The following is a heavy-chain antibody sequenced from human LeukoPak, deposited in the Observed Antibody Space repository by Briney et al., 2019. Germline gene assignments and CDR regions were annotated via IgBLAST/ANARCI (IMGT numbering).Heavy chain of an antibody. V-gene: IGHV4-34*01. Sequence: SETLSLTCAVYGGSFSGYYWSWIRQPPGKGLEWIGEINHSGSTNYNPSLKSRVTISVDTSKNQFSLKLSSVTAADTAVYYCARPIYYYDSSGYYYTPAFDYWGQGTLVTVSS. CDR3: ARPIYYYDSSGYYYTPAFDY. CDR1: GGSFSGYY. D-gene: IGHD3-22*01. J-gene: IGHJ4*02. CDR2: INHSGST.